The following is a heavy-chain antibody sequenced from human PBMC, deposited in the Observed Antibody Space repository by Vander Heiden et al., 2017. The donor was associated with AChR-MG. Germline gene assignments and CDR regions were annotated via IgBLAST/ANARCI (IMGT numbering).Heavy chain of an antibody. CDR3: ARGEYRSGWYFYF. J-gene: IGHJ4*02. Sequence: QVQLVQSGAEVKKPGASVKVSCKASRYNFTSYYMHWVRQGPGQGLEWMGVIDPSGGSTTYAQKFQGRVTITRDTSTSTVYMELSSLRSEDTAVYYCARGEYRSGWYFYFWGQGTLVAVSS. CDR2: IDPSGGST. CDR1: RYNFTSYY. D-gene: IGHD6-19*01. V-gene: IGHV1-46*01.